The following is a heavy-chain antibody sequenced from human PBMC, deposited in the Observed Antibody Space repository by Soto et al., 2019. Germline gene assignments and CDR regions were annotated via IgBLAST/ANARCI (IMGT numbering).Heavy chain of an antibody. D-gene: IGHD3-3*01. Sequence: EVQLVESGGGLVQPGGSLRLSCAASGFTCSGYWMSWVRQAPGKGLEWVANIKQDGSEKYYVDSVKGRFTISRDNAKNSLYLQMNSLRAEDTAVYYCARDLSGWYDPWGQGTLVTVSS. CDR3: ARDLSGWYDP. CDR2: IKQDGSEK. CDR1: GFTCSGYW. V-gene: IGHV3-7*01. J-gene: IGHJ5*02.